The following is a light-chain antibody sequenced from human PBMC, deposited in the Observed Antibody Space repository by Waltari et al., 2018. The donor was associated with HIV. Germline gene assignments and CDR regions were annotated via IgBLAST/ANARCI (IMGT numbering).Light chain of an antibody. J-gene: IGLJ2*01. CDR2: DDS. Sequence: SFVLTQPASVSVAPGQTARIPCEGNNIGDKTGHWYQQKPGQAPLLVVYDDSDRPSGIPERFSGSNSWNTATLTISRVEAGDEADYYCQVWDASSDHLVIFGGGTKLTVL. CDR3: QVWDASSDHLVI. V-gene: IGLV3-21*02. CDR1: NIGDKT.